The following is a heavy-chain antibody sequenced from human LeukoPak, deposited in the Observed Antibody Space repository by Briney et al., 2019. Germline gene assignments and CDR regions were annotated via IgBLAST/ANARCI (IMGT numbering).Heavy chain of an antibody. J-gene: IGHJ4*02. CDR1: GGSISSGSYY. CDR2: IYTCGST. CDR3: ARLCSGGSCADGNY. Sequence: SQTLSLTCTVSGGSISSGSYYWSWIRQPAGKGLEWIGRIYTCGSTNYNPSLKSRVTISVDTSKNQFSLKLSSVTAADTAVYYCARLCSGGSCADGNYWGQGTLVTVSS. V-gene: IGHV4-61*02. D-gene: IGHD2-15*01.